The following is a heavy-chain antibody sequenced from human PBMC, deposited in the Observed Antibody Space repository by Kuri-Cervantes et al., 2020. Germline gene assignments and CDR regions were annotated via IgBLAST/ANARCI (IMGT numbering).Heavy chain of an antibody. CDR3: AKDGRTVATIFLGAGY. D-gene: IGHD5-24*01. V-gene: IGHV1-18*01. Sequence: ASVKVSCKASGYTFTSYGISWVRQAPGQGLEWMGWISAYNGNTNYAQKLQGRVTMTTDTSTSTAYMELRSLRSEDTAVYYCAKDGRTVATIFLGAGYWGQGTLVTVSS. CDR1: GYTFTSYG. CDR2: ISAYNGNT. J-gene: IGHJ4*02.